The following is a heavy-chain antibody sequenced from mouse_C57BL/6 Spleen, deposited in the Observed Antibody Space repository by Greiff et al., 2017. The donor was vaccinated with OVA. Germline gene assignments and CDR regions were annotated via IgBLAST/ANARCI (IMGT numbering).Heavy chain of an antibody. V-gene: IGHV3-6*01. CDR1: GYSITSGYY. J-gene: IGHJ4*01. Sequence: EVKLQESGPGLVKPSQSLSLTCSVTGYSITSGYYWNWIRQFPGNKLEWMGYISYDGSNNYNPSLKNRISITRDTSKNQFFLKLNSVTTEDTATDYCARGPGDYAMDYWGQGTSVTVSS. CDR2: ISYDGSN. CDR3: ARGPGDYAMDY.